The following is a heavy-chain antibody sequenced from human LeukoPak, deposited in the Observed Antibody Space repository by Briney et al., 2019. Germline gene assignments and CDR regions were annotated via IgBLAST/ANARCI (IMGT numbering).Heavy chain of an antibody. CDR3: ARGRTYGSRSYWVDY. CDR2: INPNSGGT. Sequence: ASVKVSFKASGYTFTDYYMHWLRQAPGQGLEWMGWINPNSGGTNCAQNFQFRVTMTWDTSISTAYMELTRLTSDDTAVYYCARGRTYGSRSYWVDYWGQGTLVTVSS. J-gene: IGHJ4*02. CDR1: GYTFTDYY. D-gene: IGHD3-10*01. V-gene: IGHV1-2*02.